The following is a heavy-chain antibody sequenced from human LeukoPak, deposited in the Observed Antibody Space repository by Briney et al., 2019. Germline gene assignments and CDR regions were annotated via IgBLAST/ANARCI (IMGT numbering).Heavy chain of an antibody. CDR1: GFTFSSYA. CDR3: ANYYDSSGYYPVDY. V-gene: IGHV3-23*01. J-gene: IGHJ4*02. D-gene: IGHD3-22*01. Sequence: GGSLRLSCAASGFTFSSYAMSWVRQAPGKGLEWVSAISGSGGSTYYADSVKGRFTISRDNSKNTLYLQMNSLRAEDTAVYYCANYYDSSGYYPVDYWGQGTLVTVSS. CDR2: ISGSGGST.